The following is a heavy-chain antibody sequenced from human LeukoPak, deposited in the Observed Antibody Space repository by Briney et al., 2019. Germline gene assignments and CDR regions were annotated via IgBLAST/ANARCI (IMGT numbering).Heavy chain of an antibody. D-gene: IGHD5-18*01. CDR1: GFTFSSYA. CDR3: AKDTPPNPGSTYGYGFDY. CDR2: ISSSGVNT. Sequence: PGGSLRLSCAASGFTFSSYAMSWVRQAPGKGLEWVSSISSSGVNTYYADSVKGRFTISRDNSKNTLYLQMNSLRAEDTAVYYCAKDTPPNPGSTYGYGFDYWGQGTLVTVSS. J-gene: IGHJ4*02. V-gene: IGHV3-23*01.